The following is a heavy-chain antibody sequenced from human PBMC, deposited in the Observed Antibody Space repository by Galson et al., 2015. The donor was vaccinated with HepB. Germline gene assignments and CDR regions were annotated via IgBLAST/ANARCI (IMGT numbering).Heavy chain of an antibody. Sequence: SVKVSCKASGYTFTSFGISWMRQAPGQRLEWMGWISTYNGNTNYAQKFQGRVSMTTDKSTRTVYLDLRSLRSDDTAVYYFAIRTGTLPYYFDYWGQGAQVTVSS. J-gene: IGHJ4*02. V-gene: IGHV1-18*01. CDR1: GYTFTSFG. CDR2: ISTYNGNT. CDR3: AIRTGTLPYYFDY. D-gene: IGHD3-10*01.